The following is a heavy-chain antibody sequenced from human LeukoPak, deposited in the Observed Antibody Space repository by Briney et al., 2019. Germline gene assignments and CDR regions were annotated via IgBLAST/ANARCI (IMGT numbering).Heavy chain of an antibody. CDR3: ARQEGYFQH. V-gene: IGHV4-39*01. CDR2: IFYSGSA. Sequence: SETLSLTCTVSGGSISSSSYYWGWLRQPPGKGLEWIGSIFYSGSAYYNPSLKSRVTISVDTSKNQFSLKLSSVTVADTAVYYCARQEGYFQHWGQGTLVTVSS. CDR1: GGSISSSSYY. J-gene: IGHJ1*01.